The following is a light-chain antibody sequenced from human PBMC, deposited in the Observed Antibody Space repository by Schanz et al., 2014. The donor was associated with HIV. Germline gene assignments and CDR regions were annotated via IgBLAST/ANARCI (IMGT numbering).Light chain of an antibody. V-gene: IGLV2-14*02. CDR3: SSYTTSSPLV. CDR2: EVT. Sequence: QSALTQPASVSGSPGQSITISCTGTRNDVGTYNLVSWYQQHPGKAPQLMIYEVTKRPSGVSDRFSGSKSGNTASLTISGLQAEDEADYFCSSYTTSSPLVFGKGTKLTVL. J-gene: IGLJ3*02. CDR1: RNDVGTYNL.